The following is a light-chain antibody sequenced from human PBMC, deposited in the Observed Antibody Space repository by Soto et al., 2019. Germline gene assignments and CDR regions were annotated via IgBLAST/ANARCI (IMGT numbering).Light chain of an antibody. V-gene: IGKV3-20*01. CDR2: GSS. J-gene: IGKJ2*01. Sequence: EVVLTQSPGTLSLSPGERATISCRASQTVSNNYLAWYQQKPGQAPRLLIFGSSDRATGIPDRFSGSGSGTDFTLTISRLEPEDFAVYYCHQYCSSPPYTFGQGTKLEIK. CDR1: QTVSNNY. CDR3: HQYCSSPPYT.